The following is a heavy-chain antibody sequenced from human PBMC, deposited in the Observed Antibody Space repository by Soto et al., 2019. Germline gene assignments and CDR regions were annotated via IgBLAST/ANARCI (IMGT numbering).Heavy chain of an antibody. CDR2: IYYSGST. J-gene: IGHJ3*02. V-gene: IGHV4-39*01. CDR3: ARHYYDILTGYASPFDI. CDR1: GGSISSRSYY. Sequence: SETLSLTCTVSGGSISSRSYYWGCIRQPPGKGLEWIGSIYYSGSTYYNPSLKSRVTISVDTSKNQFSLKLSSVTAADTAVYYCARHYYDILTGYASPFDIWGQGTMVTVSS. D-gene: IGHD3-9*01.